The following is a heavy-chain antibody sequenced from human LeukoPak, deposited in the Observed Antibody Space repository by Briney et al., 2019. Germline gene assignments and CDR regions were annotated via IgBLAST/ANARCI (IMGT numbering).Heavy chain of an antibody. CDR3: ARDPYSSGWFDF. CDR1: GYTFGPYS. D-gene: IGHD6-19*01. V-gene: IGHV3-48*02. CDR2: IRGDSITT. J-gene: IGHJ4*02. Sequence: GGSLRLSCAASGYTFGPYSVNWVRQAPGKGLEWISYIRGDSITTHYADSVKGRFTISRDNAKNSLYLQMNSLRDEDTAVYYCARDPYSSGWFDFWGQGTLVTVSS.